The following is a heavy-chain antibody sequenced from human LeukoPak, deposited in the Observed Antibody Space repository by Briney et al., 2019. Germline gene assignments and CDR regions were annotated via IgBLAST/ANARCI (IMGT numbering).Heavy chain of an antibody. V-gene: IGHV3-15*01. Sequence: PGGSLRLSCAASGFTFSNAWMSWVRQAPGKGLEWVGRIKSKTDGGTTDYAAPVKGRFTISRDDSKNTLYLQMNSLKTEDTAVYYYTTDQEYYDFWSGYYCWGQGTLVTVSS. J-gene: IGHJ4*02. CDR3: TTDQEYYDFWSGYYC. CDR1: GFTFSNAW. CDR2: IKSKTDGGTT. D-gene: IGHD3-3*01.